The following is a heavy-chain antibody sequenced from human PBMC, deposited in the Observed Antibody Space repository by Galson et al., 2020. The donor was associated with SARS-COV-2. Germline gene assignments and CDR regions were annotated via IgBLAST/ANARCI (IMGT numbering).Heavy chain of an antibody. D-gene: IGHD3-3*01. V-gene: IGHV3-66*01. Sequence: TGGSLRLSCAASGFTVSSNYMSWVRQAPGKGLEWVSVIYSGGSTYYADSVKGRFTISRDNSKNTLYLQMNSLRAEETAVYYCARDPLNYDFWSGYYTGGSGAFDIWGQGTMVTVSS. J-gene: IGHJ3*02. CDR1: GFTVSSNY. CDR2: IYSGGST. CDR3: ARDPLNYDFWSGYYTGGSGAFDI.